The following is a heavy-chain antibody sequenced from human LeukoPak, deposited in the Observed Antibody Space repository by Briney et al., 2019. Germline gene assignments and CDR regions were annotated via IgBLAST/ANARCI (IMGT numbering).Heavy chain of an antibody. Sequence: GGSLRLSCAASGFTFSDYYMSWIRQAPGKGLEWVSVIYSGGSTYYADSVKGRFTISRDNSKNTLYLQMNSLRAEDTAVYYCARESAKVLAYYFDYWGQGTLVTVSS. CDR1: GFTFSDYY. V-gene: IGHV3-66*01. J-gene: IGHJ4*02. CDR3: ARESAKVLAYYFDY. CDR2: IYSGGST. D-gene: IGHD4/OR15-4a*01.